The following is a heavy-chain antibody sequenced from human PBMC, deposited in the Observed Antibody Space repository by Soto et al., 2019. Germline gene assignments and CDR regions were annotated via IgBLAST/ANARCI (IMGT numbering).Heavy chain of an antibody. D-gene: IGHD3-9*01. CDR2: VSTNGAT. J-gene: IGHJ6*02. Sequence: SETLSLTCTVSDDFISSYYWNWIRQPAGKGLEWIGRVSTNGATNYNPSLESRVTMSADTSKNQFSLKLTSVTAADTAVYFCARADYEILTGSYAMDVWGQGTTVTVSS. V-gene: IGHV4-4*07. CDR1: DDFISSYY. CDR3: ARADYEILTGSYAMDV.